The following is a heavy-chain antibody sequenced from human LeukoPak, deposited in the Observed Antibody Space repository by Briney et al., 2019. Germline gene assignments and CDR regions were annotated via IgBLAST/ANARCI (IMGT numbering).Heavy chain of an antibody. D-gene: IGHD3-16*01. V-gene: IGHV3-53*01. CDR2: IYTGGTT. J-gene: IGHJ4*02. Sequence: PGGSLRLSCAASGFTVSGTHMSWVRQAPGKGLDGVSAIYTGGTTYYSDSVEGRFTISRDKSKNTLYLQMDSLRVEDTAVYYCARDQATSGGGLDSWGQGTLVTVSS. CDR3: ARDQATSGGGLDS. CDR1: GFTVSGTH.